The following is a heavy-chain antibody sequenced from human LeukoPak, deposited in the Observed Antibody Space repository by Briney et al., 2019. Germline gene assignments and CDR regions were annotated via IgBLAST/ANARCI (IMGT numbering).Heavy chain of an antibody. CDR2: ISSDGSSS. Sequence: PGGSLRLSCEASGFTFSSSWMHWVRQAPGKGLVWVSRISSDGSSSGYADSVKGRFTISRDNAKNTLSLQMNSLRAEDTAVYYCARSSGYGYDYWGQGTLVTVSS. V-gene: IGHV3-74*01. D-gene: IGHD5-18*01. J-gene: IGHJ4*02. CDR3: ARSSGYGYDY. CDR1: GFTFSSSW.